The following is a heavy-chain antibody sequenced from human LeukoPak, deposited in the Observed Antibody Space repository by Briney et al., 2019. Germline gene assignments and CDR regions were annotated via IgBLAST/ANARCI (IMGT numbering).Heavy chain of an antibody. Sequence: PGRSLRLSCVVSGFTFNNNWMTWVRQSPGKGLEWVATIKPDGGEKYYVDSVKGRFTIPRDNARNSLFLQMNSLRAEDTAVYYCTRDSDWFFWDWGLGTLVTVSS. J-gene: IGHJ4*02. D-gene: IGHD3-9*01. CDR3: TRDSDWFFWD. CDR2: IKPDGGEK. V-gene: IGHV3-7*03. CDR1: GFTFNNNW.